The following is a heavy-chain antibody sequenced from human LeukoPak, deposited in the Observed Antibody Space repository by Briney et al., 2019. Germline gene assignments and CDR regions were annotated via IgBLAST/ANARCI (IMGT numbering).Heavy chain of an antibody. Sequence: SETLSLTCTVSGGSITTSGNYWGWIRQPPGTGLQWIASVSYTGYTHHNPSLKSRVIISLDTSKNQISLRLTSVTAADTAVYYCARGSDILTGYLNWGQGTLVTVSS. D-gene: IGHD3-9*01. J-gene: IGHJ4*02. CDR3: ARGSDILTGYLN. CDR1: GGSITTSGNY. CDR2: VSYTGYT. V-gene: IGHV4-39*07.